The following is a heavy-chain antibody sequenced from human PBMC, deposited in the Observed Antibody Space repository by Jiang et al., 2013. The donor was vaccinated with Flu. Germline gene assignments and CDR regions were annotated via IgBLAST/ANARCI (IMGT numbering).Heavy chain of an antibody. Sequence: HWVRQAPGKGLEWMGGFDPEDGETIYAQKFQGRVTMTEDTSTDTAYMELSSLRSEDTAVYYCATSFRGMTTVTGYYFDYWGQGTLVTVSS. V-gene: IGHV1-24*01. J-gene: IGHJ4*02. CDR2: FDPEDGET. D-gene: IGHD4-17*01. CDR3: ATSFRGMTTVTGYYFDY.